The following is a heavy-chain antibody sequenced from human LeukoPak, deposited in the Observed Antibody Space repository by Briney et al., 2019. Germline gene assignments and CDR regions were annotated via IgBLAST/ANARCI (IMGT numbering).Heavy chain of an antibody. Sequence: PGGSLRLSCAASGFTFSSYEMNWVRQAPGKGLEWVSYISSSGSTIYYADSVKGRFTISRDNAKNSLYLQMNSLRAEDTAVYYCAGYPRTVPPYYMDVWGKGTTVTVSS. D-gene: IGHD4-17*01. J-gene: IGHJ6*03. V-gene: IGHV3-48*03. CDR1: GFTFSSYE. CDR3: AGYPRTVPPYYMDV. CDR2: ISSSGSTI.